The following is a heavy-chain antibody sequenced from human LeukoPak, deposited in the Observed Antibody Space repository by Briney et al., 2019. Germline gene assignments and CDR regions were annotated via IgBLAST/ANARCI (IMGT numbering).Heavy chain of an antibody. J-gene: IGHJ4*02. CDR1: GGSVSSGSYY. V-gene: IGHV4-61*01. Sequence: PSETLSLTCTVSGGSVSSGSYYWSWIRQPPGKGLEWIGYIYYSGSTNYNPSLKSRVTISVDTSKNQFSLKLSSVTAADTAVYYCARVAAVAHFDYWGQGTLVTVSS. CDR3: ARVAAVAHFDY. CDR2: IYYSGST. D-gene: IGHD6-19*01.